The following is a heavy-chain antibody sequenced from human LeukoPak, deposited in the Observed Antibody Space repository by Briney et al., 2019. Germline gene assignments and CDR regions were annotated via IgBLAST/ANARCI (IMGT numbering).Heavy chain of an antibody. Sequence: GGSLRLSCAASGFTFSSYSMNWVRQAPGKGLEWVSVIYSGGSTYYADSVKGRFTISRDNSKNTLYLQMNSLRAEDTAVYYCARDLVGPGDYWGQGTLVTVSS. J-gene: IGHJ4*02. CDR3: ARDLVGPGDY. V-gene: IGHV3-53*01. CDR1: GFTFSSYS. D-gene: IGHD1-26*01. CDR2: IYSGGST.